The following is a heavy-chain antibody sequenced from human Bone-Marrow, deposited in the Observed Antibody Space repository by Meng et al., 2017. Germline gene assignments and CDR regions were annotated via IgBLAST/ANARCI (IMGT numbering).Heavy chain of an antibody. CDR1: GDSVSSNSAA. J-gene: IGHJ5*02. CDR3: ARVYCSTTNCYEGGWFDP. Sequence: QVQLQQSGPGLVKPSQTLSLTCAISGDSVSSNSAAWNWIRQSPSRGLEWLGRTYYRSKWYNDYAVSVKSRITINPDTSKNQFSLQLNSVTPEDTAVYYCARVYCSTTNCYEGGWFDPWGQGTLVTVSS. CDR2: TYYRSKWYN. D-gene: IGHD2-2*01. V-gene: IGHV6-1*01.